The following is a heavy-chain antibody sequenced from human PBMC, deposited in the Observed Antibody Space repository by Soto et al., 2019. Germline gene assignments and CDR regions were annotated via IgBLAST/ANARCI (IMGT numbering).Heavy chain of an antibody. Sequence: EVQLLGSGGGLVQPGGSLRLSCVGSGFPFSTYWMNWVRQAPGKGLEWVANINPDGNVGTYVDSVRGRFTTSRDNAKNSLYLQMNGLRADATAVYFCAGWGGHDYNYWGQGIMVTVSS. CDR3: AGWGGHDYNY. D-gene: IGHD4-4*01. CDR2: INPDGNVG. CDR1: GFPFSTYW. J-gene: IGHJ4*02. V-gene: IGHV3-7*03.